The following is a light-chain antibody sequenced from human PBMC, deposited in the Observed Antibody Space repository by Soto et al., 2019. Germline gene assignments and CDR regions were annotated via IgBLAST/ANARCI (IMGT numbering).Light chain of an antibody. CDR3: QQYDNLPT. CDR2: GAA. V-gene: IGKV1-33*01. J-gene: IGKJ5*01. CDR1: QSISSD. Sequence: DIQMTQSPSSLSASVGDRVTITCRASQSISSDLNWYQQKSGKAPKLLIYGAARVQSGVPSRFSGSGSGTDFTFTISSLQPEDIATYYCQQYDNLPTFGQGTRLEIK.